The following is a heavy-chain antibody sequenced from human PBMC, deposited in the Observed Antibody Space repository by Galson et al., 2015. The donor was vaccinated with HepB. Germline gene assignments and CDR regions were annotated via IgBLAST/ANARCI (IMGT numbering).Heavy chain of an antibody. CDR2: ISYDGSNK. D-gene: IGHD6-19*01. Sequence: VRQAPGKGLEWVAVISYDGSNKYYADSVKGRFTISRDNSKNTLYLQMNSLRAEDTAVYYCATPRGGAVAGTELDYWGQGTLVTVSS. V-gene: IGHV3-30-3*01. CDR3: ATPRGGAVAGTELDY. J-gene: IGHJ4*02.